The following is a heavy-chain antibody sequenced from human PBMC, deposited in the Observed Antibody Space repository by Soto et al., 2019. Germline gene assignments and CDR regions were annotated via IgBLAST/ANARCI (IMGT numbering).Heavy chain of an antibody. D-gene: IGHD6-13*01. CDR1: GFTFSSYS. J-gene: IGHJ4*02. Sequence: PGGSLRLSCAASGFTFSSYSMNWVRQAPGKGLEWVSSISSSSSYIYYADSVKGRFTISRDNAKNSLYLQMNSLRAEDTAVYYCARGKFAAAAGTRVFDYWGQGTLVTVSS. CDR2: ISSSSSYI. V-gene: IGHV3-21*01. CDR3: ARGKFAAAAGTRVFDY.